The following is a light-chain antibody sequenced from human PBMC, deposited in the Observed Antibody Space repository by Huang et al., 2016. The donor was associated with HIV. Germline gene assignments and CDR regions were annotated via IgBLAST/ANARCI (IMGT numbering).Light chain of an antibody. CDR1: QTVLYSSNNKNY. V-gene: IGKV4-1*01. Sequence: DIVMTQSPDSLAVSLGERANINCKSSQTVLYSSNNKNYLAWYQQKPGQPPKLLIYGASTRESGVPDRFIGSGSGTYFTLTISSLQAADVAVYYCHQYYRSPWTFGQGTKVEIK. CDR3: HQYYRSPWT. CDR2: GAS. J-gene: IGKJ1*01.